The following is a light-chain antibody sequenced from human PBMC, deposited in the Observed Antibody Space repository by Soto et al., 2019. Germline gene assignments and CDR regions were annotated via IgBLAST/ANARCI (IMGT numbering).Light chain of an antibody. Sequence: QSVLTQPASVSGPPGQSITISCTGTSTDVGRYSYVSWYQQHPGKAPKLMVYDVSNRPSWVSNRFSGSKSGITASLTISGLQAEDEADYYCTSYTSDSTYVFGTGTKVTVL. CDR3: TSYTSDSTYV. J-gene: IGLJ1*01. CDR1: STDVGRYSY. V-gene: IGLV2-14*01. CDR2: DVS.